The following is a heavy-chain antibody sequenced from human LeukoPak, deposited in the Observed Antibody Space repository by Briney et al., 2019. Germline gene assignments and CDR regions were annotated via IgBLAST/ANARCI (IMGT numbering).Heavy chain of an antibody. CDR1: GYSFTTYW. D-gene: IGHD2-15*01. Sequence: GESLKISCKGSGYSFTTYWIGWVRQMPGKGLECLGVIYPGDSDTRYSPSFQGQVTISADKSISTAYLQWSSLKASDTAMYYCASHSHKDYAFDIWGQGTMVTVSS. CDR2: IYPGDSDT. V-gene: IGHV5-51*01. J-gene: IGHJ3*02. CDR3: ASHSHKDYAFDI.